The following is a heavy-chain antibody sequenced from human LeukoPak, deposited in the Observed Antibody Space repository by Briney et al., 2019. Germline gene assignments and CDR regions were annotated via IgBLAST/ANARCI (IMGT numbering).Heavy chain of an antibody. D-gene: IGHD1-26*01. J-gene: IGHJ4*02. CDR3: ARVRGSYSVDY. CDR1: GFIFSSYS. CDR2: ISSSGTTI. Sequence: GGSLRLSCAASGFIFSSYSMNWVRQAPGKGLEWVSYISSSGTTIYYADSVKGRFTISRDNAKNSLYLQMNSLRAEDTAVYYCARVRGSYSVDYWGQGTLVTVSS. V-gene: IGHV3-48*04.